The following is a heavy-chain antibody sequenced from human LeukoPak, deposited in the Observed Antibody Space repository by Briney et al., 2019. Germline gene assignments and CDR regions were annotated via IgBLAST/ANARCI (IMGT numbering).Heavy chain of an antibody. CDR2: IYYIGTT. D-gene: IGHD3-10*01. CDR3: AREGYGSGSSHFMDV. J-gene: IGHJ6*03. Sequence: SSETLSLTCTVSGVPITSYFWTWIRQAPGKGLEWIGYIYYIGTTNYNPSLKSRATMSVDMSKNQFPLKLTSVTAADTAVYYCAREGYGSGSSHFMDVWGTGTTVTVSS. V-gene: IGHV4-59*01. CDR1: GVPITSYF.